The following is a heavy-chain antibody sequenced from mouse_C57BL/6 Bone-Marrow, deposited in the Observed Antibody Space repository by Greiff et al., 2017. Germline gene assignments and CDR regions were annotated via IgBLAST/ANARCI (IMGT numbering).Heavy chain of an antibody. CDR1: GYTFTSYW. D-gene: IGHD2-4*01. CDR3: ARGGAGLPAWYFDV. J-gene: IGHJ1*03. V-gene: IGHV1-69*01. Sequence: QVQLQQPGAELVMPGASVKLSCKASGYTFTSYWMHWVKQRPGQGLEWIGEIDPSDSYTNYNQKFKGKSTLTVDKSSSTAYMQLSSLTSEGSAVYYCARGGAGLPAWYFDVWGTGTTVTVSS. CDR2: IDPSDSYT.